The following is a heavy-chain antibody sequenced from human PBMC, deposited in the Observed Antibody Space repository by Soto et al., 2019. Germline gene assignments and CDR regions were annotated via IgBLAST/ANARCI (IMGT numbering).Heavy chain of an antibody. Sequence: GGSLRLSCAASGFTFSNAWMSWVRQAPGKGLEWVGRIKSKTDGGTTDYAAPVKGRFTISRDDSKNMLYLQMNSLKTEDTAVYYCTTEYGSPPPFSSTSCLVWGKGTTVTVSS. D-gene: IGHD2-2*01. CDR2: IKSKTDGGTT. J-gene: IGHJ6*04. V-gene: IGHV3-15*01. CDR1: GFTFSNAW. CDR3: TTEYGSPPPFSSTSCLV.